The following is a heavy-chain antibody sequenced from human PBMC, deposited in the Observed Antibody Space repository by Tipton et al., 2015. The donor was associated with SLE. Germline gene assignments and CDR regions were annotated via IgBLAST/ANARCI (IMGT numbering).Heavy chain of an antibody. CDR1: GFTVSTYA. J-gene: IGHJ4*02. Sequence: SLRLSCAASGFTVSTYAIHWVRQAPGEGLEWVGVISYDGRDKWYADSVKGRFTISRDDSKNTVYVQMNSLRAEDTAVYYCARSKGVGYFDYWGQGTLVTVSS. D-gene: IGHD1-26*01. CDR2: ISYDGRDK. V-gene: IGHV3-30*04. CDR3: ARSKGVGYFDY.